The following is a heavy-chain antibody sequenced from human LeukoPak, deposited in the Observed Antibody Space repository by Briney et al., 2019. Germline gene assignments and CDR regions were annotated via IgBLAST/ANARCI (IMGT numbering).Heavy chain of an antibody. CDR3: AKDYYDSSGYYQLRPGELVY. Sequence: GGSLRLSCAASGFSFRSYAMTWVHQAPGKGLEWVSEISNVGTINYADSVKGRFTISRDNSKNTLYLQMNSLRAEDTAVYYCAKDYYDSSGYYQLRPGELVYWGQGTLVTVSS. CDR2: ISNVGTI. J-gene: IGHJ4*02. CDR1: GFSFRSYA. V-gene: IGHV3-23*01. D-gene: IGHD3-22*01.